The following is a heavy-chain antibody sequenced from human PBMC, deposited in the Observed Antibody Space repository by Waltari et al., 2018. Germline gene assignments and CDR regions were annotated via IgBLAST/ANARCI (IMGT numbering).Heavy chain of an antibody. CDR2: IKQDGSEK. Sequence: EVQLVESGGGLVQPGGSLRLSCAASGFTFSSYWMSWVRQAPGKGLEWVANIKQDGSEKYYVDSVKGRFTISRDNAKNSLYLQMSSLRSEDTAVYYCATASPYYFDYWGQGTLVTVSS. CDR3: ATASPYYFDY. CDR1: GFTFSSYW. J-gene: IGHJ4*02. V-gene: IGHV3-7*03.